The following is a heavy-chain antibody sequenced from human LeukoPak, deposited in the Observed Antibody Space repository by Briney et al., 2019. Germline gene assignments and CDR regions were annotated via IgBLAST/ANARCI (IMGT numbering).Heavy chain of an antibody. CDR3: AREGYCSSTSCYSAFDI. Sequence: PGGSLRLSCAASGFTFSSYSMNWVRQAPGKGLEWVSYISSSSSTIYYADSVKGRFTISRDNAKNSLYLQMNSLRAEDTAVYYCAREGYCSSTSCYSAFDIWGQGTMVTVSS. J-gene: IGHJ3*02. V-gene: IGHV3-48*01. CDR2: ISSSSSTI. CDR1: GFTFSSYS. D-gene: IGHD2-2*01.